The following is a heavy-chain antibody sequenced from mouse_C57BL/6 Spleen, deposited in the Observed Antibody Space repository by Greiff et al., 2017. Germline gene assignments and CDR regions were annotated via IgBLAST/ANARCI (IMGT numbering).Heavy chain of an antibody. Sequence: QVQLQQSGPELVKPGASVKISCKASGYAFSSSWMNWVKQRPGKGLEWIGRIYPGDGDTNYNGKFKGKATLTADKSYSTAYMQLSSLTSEDSAVYFCAREAIYYGYDVGFAYWGQGTLVTVSA. J-gene: IGHJ3*01. CDR1: GYAFSSSW. CDR3: AREAIYYGYDVGFAY. V-gene: IGHV1-82*01. CDR2: IYPGDGDT. D-gene: IGHD2-2*01.